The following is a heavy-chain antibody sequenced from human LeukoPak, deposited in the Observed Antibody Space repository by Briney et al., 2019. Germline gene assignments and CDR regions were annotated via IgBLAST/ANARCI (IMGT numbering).Heavy chain of an antibody. CDR3: ARDRGMATNTRYAFDI. Sequence: GGSLRLSCAASGFTFSSYAMHWVRQAPGKGLEWVAVISYDGSNKYYADSVKGRFTISRDNSKNTLYLQMNSLRAEDTAVYYCARDRGMATNTRYAFDIWGQGTMVTVSS. J-gene: IGHJ3*02. V-gene: IGHV3-30-3*01. CDR1: GFTFSSYA. D-gene: IGHD5-12*01. CDR2: ISYDGSNK.